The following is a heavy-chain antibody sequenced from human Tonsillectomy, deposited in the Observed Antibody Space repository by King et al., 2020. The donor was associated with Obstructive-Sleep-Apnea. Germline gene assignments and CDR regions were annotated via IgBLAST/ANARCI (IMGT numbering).Heavy chain of an antibody. CDR2: ISANNGNT. V-gene: IGHV1-18*01. CDR3: ARDSAQNWEDAVDI. D-gene: IGHD7-27*01. CDR1: GYTFTSYG. J-gene: IGHJ3*02. Sequence: QLVQSGVEVKKPGASVKVSCKASGYTFTSYGISWVRQAPGQGLEWMGWISANNGNTNYAQKLQGRGTMTTDTSTSTAYMELRSLRSDDTAVYYCARDSAQNWEDAVDIWGKGTMVTVSS.